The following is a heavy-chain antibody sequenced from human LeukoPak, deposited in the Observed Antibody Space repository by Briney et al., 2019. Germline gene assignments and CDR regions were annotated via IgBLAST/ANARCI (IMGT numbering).Heavy chain of an antibody. J-gene: IGHJ4*02. CDR3: ARERDGNYYGSGSYPY. CDR1: GGSISSYY. V-gene: IGHV4-4*07. Sequence: PSETLSLTCTVSGGSISSYYWSWIRQPAGKGLEWIGRIYTSGSTNYNPSLKSRVTMSVDTSKNQFSLKLSSVTAADTAVYYCARERDGNYYGSGSYPYWGQGTLVTVSS. D-gene: IGHD3-10*01. CDR2: IYTSGST.